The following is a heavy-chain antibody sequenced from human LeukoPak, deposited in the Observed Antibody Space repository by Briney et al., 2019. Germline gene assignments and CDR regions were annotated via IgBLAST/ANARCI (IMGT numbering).Heavy chain of an antibody. D-gene: IGHD2-21*02. CDR2: IYWDDHN. CDR1: GFARNTPGMA. V-gene: IGHV2-5*02. J-gene: IGHJ1*01. Sequence: ESSPTLANPTQTLTLTSSFTGFARNTPGMALGWIRQPPAKALEWLPLIYWDDHNRYTQSLKSRLTITKDTSKNQVVLAMTDMDPMDTAIYFCARQGLTAPAEYFRIWGQGTLVTVSS. CDR3: ARQGLTAPAEYFRI.